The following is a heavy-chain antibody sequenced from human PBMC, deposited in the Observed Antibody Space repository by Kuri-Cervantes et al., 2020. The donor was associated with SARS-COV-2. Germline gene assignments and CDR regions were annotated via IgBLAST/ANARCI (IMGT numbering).Heavy chain of an antibody. CDR1: GGSISSGGYS. D-gene: IGHD2-2*02. V-gene: IGHV4-30-2*01. J-gene: IGHJ3*02. CDR2: IYHSGST. CDR3: ARVGGYCSSTSCYNHAFDI. Sequence: SETLSLTCAVSGGSISSGGYSWSWIRQPPGKGLEWIGYIYHSGSTYYNPSLKSRVTISVDRSKNQFSLKLSSVTAADTAVYYCARVGGYCSSTSCYNHAFDIWGQGTMVTVSS.